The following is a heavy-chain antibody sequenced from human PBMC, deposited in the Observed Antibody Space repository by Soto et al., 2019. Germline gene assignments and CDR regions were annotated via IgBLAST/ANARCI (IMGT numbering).Heavy chain of an antibody. V-gene: IGHV3-30*03. CDR3: ARDDYDSTPPNPNQHPIQH. CDR1: GFIFSSYG. D-gene: IGHD3-22*01. J-gene: IGHJ1*01. Sequence: QVQLVESGGGVVQPGRSLRLSCAASGFIFSSYGMHWVRQAPGKGLEWVAVISYDGSNKYYADSVKGRFTISRDNSKNTLYLQMNSLRAEDTAVYYCARDDYDSTPPNPNQHPIQHWGQGTLVTVSS. CDR2: ISYDGSNK.